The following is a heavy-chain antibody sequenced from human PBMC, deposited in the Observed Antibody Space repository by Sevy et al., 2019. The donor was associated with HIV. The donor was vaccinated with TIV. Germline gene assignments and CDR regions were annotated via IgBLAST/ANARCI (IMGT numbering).Heavy chain of an antibody. J-gene: IGHJ6*02. Sequence: GGSLRLSCTASGFTFDDYAMHWVRQGPGKGLEWVSGISWNSGDIDYADSVKGRFTISRDNAKRSLYLQMNSLRPEDTALYYCAKVGHHDIFTGLFLHYGMDVWGQGTTVTVSS. CDR1: GFTFDDYA. CDR3: AKVGHHDIFTGLFLHYGMDV. V-gene: IGHV3-9*01. CDR2: ISWNSGDI. D-gene: IGHD3-9*01.